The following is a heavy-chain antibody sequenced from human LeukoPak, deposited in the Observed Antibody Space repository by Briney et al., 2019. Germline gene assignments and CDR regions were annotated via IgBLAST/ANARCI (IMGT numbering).Heavy chain of an antibody. V-gene: IGHV3-33*08. CDR1: GFTVSSNY. Sequence: PGGSLRLSCAASGFTVSSNYMSWVRQAPGKGLEWVAVIWYDGSNKYYAVSVKGRFTISRDNSKNTLYLQMNSLRAEDTAVYYCARWYYDSSGAPAFDYWGQGTLVTVSS. CDR2: IWYDGSNK. CDR3: ARWYYDSSGAPAFDY. J-gene: IGHJ4*02. D-gene: IGHD3-22*01.